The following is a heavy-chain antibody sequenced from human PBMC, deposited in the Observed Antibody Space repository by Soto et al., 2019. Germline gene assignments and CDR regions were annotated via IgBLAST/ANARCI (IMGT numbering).Heavy chain of an antibody. CDR1: GFTFSGRS. CDR3: ARGWFGPDV. Sequence: EVQLVESGGGLVQPGGSLRLSCAASGFTFSGRSMHWVRQAPGKGLVWVSGIDNAGTASTYADSVKGRSTSSRDNAKNTLYLQMNRLRVDDTAVYYCARGWFGPDVWGKGTTVTVSS. J-gene: IGHJ6*04. D-gene: IGHD3-10*01. V-gene: IGHV3-74*01. CDR2: IDNAGTAS.